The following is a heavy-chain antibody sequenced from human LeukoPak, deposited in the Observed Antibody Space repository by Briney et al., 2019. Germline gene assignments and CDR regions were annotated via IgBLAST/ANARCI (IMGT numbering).Heavy chain of an antibody. CDR2: INPNSGGT. CDR3: ARDLYSSSWYPFAY. D-gene: IGHD6-13*01. Sequence: ASVKVSCKASGYTFTGYYMHWVQQAPGQGLEWMGWINPNSGGTNYAQKFQGRVTMTRDTSISTAYMELSRLRSDDTAVYYCARDLYSSSWYPFAYWGQGTLVTVSS. J-gene: IGHJ4*02. CDR1: GYTFTGYY. V-gene: IGHV1-2*02.